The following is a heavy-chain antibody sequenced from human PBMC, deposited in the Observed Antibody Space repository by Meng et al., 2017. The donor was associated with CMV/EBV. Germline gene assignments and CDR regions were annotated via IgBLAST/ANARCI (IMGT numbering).Heavy chain of an antibody. Sequence: QVQLQQSGPRLLPPSPALSLTCSIAGDSVSSNSAAWNWIRQSPSRSLEWLGRTYYRSKWYNDYAVSVKSRITINPDTSKNQFSLQLNSVTHEDTAVYYCARDPHSSSWYGWFNPWGQGTLVTVSS. V-gene: IGHV6-1*01. CDR2: TYYRSKWYN. CDR3: ARDPHSSSWYGWFNP. CDR1: GDSVSSNSAA. J-gene: IGHJ5*02. D-gene: IGHD6-13*01.